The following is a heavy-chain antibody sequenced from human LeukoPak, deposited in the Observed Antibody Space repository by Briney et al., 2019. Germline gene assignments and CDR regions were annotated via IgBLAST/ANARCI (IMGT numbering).Heavy chain of an antibody. CDR1: GFTFSSYG. Sequence: GGSLRLSCAASGFTFSSYGMHWVRQAPGKGLEWVAVISYDGSNKYYADSVKGRFTISRDNSKNTLYLQMNSLRAEDTAVYYCAKGGSEDMFDPWGQGTLVTVSS. V-gene: IGHV3-30*18. CDR3: AKGGSEDMFDP. D-gene: IGHD2-15*01. J-gene: IGHJ5*02. CDR2: ISYDGSNK.